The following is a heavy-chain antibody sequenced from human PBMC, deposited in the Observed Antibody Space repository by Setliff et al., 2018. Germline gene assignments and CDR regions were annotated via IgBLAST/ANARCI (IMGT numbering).Heavy chain of an antibody. D-gene: IGHD2-21*02. V-gene: IGHV4-39*01. CDR3: ARGGGYWSYFEF. J-gene: IGHJ4*02. Sequence: SETLSLTCTVSGGSLTGTSNYWAWIRQPPGKGLEWIGSVFYTEGTHYNESLKSRLAISVDTSNNQFSLEVLSLTAADTAVYYCARGGGYWSYFEFWGQGSPVTVSS. CDR1: GGSLTGTSNY. CDR2: VFYTEGT.